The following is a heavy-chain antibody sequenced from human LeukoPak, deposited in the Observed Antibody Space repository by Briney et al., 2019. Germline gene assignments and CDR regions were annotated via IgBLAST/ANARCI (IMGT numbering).Heavy chain of an antibody. J-gene: IGHJ4*02. CDR2: INPNSGGT. D-gene: IGHD3-10*01. V-gene: IGHV1-2*02. CDR3: ARLSAMVRGDNVDY. Sequence: ASVKVSCKASGYTFTGYYMHWVRQAPGQGLEWMGWINPNSGGTNYAQKFQGRVTMTRDTSISTAYMELSRLRSDDTAVYYCARLSAMVRGDNVDYWGQGTLVTVSS. CDR1: GYTFTGYY.